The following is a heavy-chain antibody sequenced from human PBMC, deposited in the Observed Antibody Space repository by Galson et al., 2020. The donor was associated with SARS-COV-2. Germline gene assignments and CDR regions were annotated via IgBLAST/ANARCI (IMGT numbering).Heavy chain of an antibody. CDR2: IYPGDSDT. V-gene: IGHV5-51*01. CDR1: GYSFTSYW. Sequence: GESLKISCKGSGYSFTSYWIGWVRQMPGKGLEWMGIIYPGDSDTRYSPSFQGQVTISADKSISTAYLQWSSLKASDTAMYYCARHGVDSSGYYVEYYFDYWGQGTLVTVSS. CDR3: ARHGVDSSGYYVEYYFDY. J-gene: IGHJ4*02. D-gene: IGHD3-22*01.